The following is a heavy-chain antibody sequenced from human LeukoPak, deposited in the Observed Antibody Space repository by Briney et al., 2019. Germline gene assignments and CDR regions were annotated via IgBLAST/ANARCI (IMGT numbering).Heavy chain of an antibody. V-gene: IGHV3-49*03. Sequence: PGRSLRLSCTASEFTFGDYALSWFRQAPGKGLEWLGFIRSKAYGGTTQYAASVKGRFTISRDDSRSIAYLQMNSLKSEDTAVYYCTRLIGLQLVLDPYFDYWGPGTLVTVSS. CDR2: IRSKAYGGTT. CDR1: EFTFGDYA. J-gene: IGHJ4*02. D-gene: IGHD6-13*01. CDR3: TRLIGLQLVLDPYFDY.